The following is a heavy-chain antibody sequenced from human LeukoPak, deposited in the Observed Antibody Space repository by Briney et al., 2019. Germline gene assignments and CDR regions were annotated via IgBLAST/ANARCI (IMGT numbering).Heavy chain of an antibody. CDR2: INPNSGGT. Sequence: ASVKVSCKASGYTFTGHYMHWVRQAPGQGLEWMGWINPNSGGTIYAQNFQGRVTMTRDTSISTAYMELSRLRSDDTAVYYCARVLLRLGELSRIDYWGQGTLVTVSS. CDR3: ARVLLRLGELSRIDY. D-gene: IGHD3-16*02. V-gene: IGHV1-2*02. CDR1: GYTFTGHY. J-gene: IGHJ4*02.